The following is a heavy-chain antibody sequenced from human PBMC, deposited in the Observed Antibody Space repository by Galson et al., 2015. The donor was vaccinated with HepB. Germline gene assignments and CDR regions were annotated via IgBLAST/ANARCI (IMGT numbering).Heavy chain of an antibody. CDR2: ISAYNGNT. V-gene: IGHV1-18*04. D-gene: IGHD3-10*01. CDR3: ARAKYYYGSGSYYNG. CDR1: GYTFTSYG. J-gene: IGHJ4*02. Sequence: SVKVSCKASGYTFTSYGISWVRQAPGQGLEWMGWISAYNGNTNYAQKLQGRVTMTTDTSTSTAYMELSSLRSEDTAVYYCARAKYYYGSGSYYNGWGQGTLVTVSS.